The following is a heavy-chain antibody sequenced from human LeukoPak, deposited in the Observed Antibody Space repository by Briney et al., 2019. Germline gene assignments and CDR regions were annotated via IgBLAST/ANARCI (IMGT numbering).Heavy chain of an antibody. D-gene: IGHD3-3*01. CDR2: IYYSGST. J-gene: IGHJ4*02. Sequence: PSETLSLTCTVSGGSISSSSYYWGWIRQPPGKGLEWIGSIYYSGSTYYNPSLKSRVTISVDTSKNQFSLKLSSVTAADTAVYYCARQTLLRRFLDPWGQGTLVTVSS. V-gene: IGHV4-39*01. CDR1: GGSISSSSYY. CDR3: ARQTLLRRFLDP.